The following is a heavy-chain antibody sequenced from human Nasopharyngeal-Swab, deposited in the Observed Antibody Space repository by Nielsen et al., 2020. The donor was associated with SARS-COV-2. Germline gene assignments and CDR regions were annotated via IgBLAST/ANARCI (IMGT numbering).Heavy chain of an antibody. J-gene: IGHJ4*02. V-gene: IGHV4-34*01. CDR3: TIHSQLWLRRLNYFDY. D-gene: IGHD5-18*01. Sequence: SETLSLTCAVYGGSFSGYYWSWIRQPPGKGLEWIGEINHSGSTNYNPSLKSRVTLSVDTSKNQFSLRLSSVTAADTAVYYCTIHSQLWLRRLNYFDYWGLGTLVTVSS. CDR2: INHSGST. CDR1: GGSFSGYY.